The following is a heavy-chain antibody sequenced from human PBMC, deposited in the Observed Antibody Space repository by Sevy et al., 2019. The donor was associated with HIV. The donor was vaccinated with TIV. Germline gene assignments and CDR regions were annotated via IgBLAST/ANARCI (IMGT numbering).Heavy chain of an antibody. J-gene: IGHJ5*02. CDR2: IRYDGSNK. D-gene: IGHD2-8*01. CDR3: ARGTPAFCTDGVYFNWFDP. CDR1: RFSFNGYG. V-gene: IGHV3-30*02. Sequence: GGSLRLSCAASRFSFNGYGMHWVRQAPGKGLEWVAFIRYDGSNKYYADSVKGRFTISRDDSKNTLYLQMNSLRAEDTALYYCARGTPAFCTDGVYFNWFDPWGQGTLVTVSS.